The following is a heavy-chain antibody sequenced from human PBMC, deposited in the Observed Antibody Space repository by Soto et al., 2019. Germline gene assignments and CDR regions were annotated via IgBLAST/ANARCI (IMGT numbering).Heavy chain of an antibody. V-gene: IGHV1-69*13. CDR2: IIPIFGTA. D-gene: IGHD1-26*01. J-gene: IGHJ6*02. CDR3: ARKKWELRNLYVMDV. CDR1: GGTFSSYA. Sequence: ASVKVSCKASGGTFSSYAISWVRQALEQGLEWMGGIIPIFGTANYAQKFQGRVTITADESTSTAYMELRSLRSEDTAVYYCARKKWELRNLYVMDVWGQGTTVTV.